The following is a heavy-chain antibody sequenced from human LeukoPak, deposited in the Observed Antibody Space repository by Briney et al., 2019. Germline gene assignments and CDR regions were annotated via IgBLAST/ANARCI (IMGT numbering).Heavy chain of an antibody. CDR3: ARGRYCSADICTGGDSFDI. J-gene: IGHJ3*02. CDR2: KNARGSS. Sequence: PSETLSLTCTVSGGSISNYYWSWIRQPAGKGLEWIGRKNARGSSNYDPPVQSRVTMSLDTSKNQFSLKLRSVTAADTAVYYCARGRYCSADICTGGDSFDIWGQGTMVSVSP. D-gene: IGHD2-15*01. V-gene: IGHV4-4*07. CDR1: GGSISNYY.